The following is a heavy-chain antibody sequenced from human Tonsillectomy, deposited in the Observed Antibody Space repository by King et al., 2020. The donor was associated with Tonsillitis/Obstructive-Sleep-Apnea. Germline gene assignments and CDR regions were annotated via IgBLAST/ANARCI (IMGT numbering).Heavy chain of an antibody. CDR1: GGSISSSSDY. CDR3: ARLWGSDWYFDL. CDR2: IYYSGST. D-gene: IGHD3-16*01. J-gene: IGHJ2*01. Sequence: QLQLQESGPGLVKPSETLSLTCTVSGGSISSSSDYWGWIRQPPGKGLEWIGSIYYSGSTYYNPSLKSRVTISVATSKTQFSLKLSSVTAADTAVYYCARLWGSDWYFDLWGRGTLVTVSS. V-gene: IGHV4-39*01.